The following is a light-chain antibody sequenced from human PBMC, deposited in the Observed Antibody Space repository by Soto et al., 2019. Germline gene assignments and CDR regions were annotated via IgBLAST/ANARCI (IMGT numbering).Light chain of an antibody. V-gene: IGKV1-5*01. CDR3: QQYDSYPRT. J-gene: IGKJ1*01. CDR1: QSISNW. Sequence: DIQMTQSPSTLSASVGDRVTITCRASQSISNWLAWYQQKPGKAPKLLIYDASSLEVRVPSRFSGSGSGTEFTLTISSLQPDDFATYYCQQYDSYPRTFGQGTRWIS. CDR2: DAS.